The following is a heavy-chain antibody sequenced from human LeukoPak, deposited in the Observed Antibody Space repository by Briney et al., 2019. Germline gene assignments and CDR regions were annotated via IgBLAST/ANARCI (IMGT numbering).Heavy chain of an antibody. J-gene: IGHJ5*02. V-gene: IGHV3-20*04. Sequence: GGSLRLSCAASGFTFDDYGMSWVRQAPGKGLEWVAGINWNGGRTGYADSVKGRFTISSDNAKNSLYLQMNSLGVEDTAFYCCARDPLIAAGGVDWFDPWGQGTLVTVSS. D-gene: IGHD6-13*01. CDR2: INWNGGRT. CDR1: GFTFDDYG. CDR3: ARDPLIAAGGVDWFDP.